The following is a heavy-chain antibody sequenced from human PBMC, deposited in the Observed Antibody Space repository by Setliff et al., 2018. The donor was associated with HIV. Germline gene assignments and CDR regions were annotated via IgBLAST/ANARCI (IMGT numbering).Heavy chain of an antibody. Sequence: SETLSLTCTVSGGSISSANYYWSWIRQPPGKGLEWIGYIYYNGNAYYYHPSLKSPTTIPLDTTKNQFSLKLTSVTAADTAVYYCAREVDVVTTSYAFDIWRQGTMVTVSS. CDR3: AREVDVVTTSYAFDI. CDR2: IYYNGNAY. D-gene: IGHD2-21*02. CDR1: GGSISSANYY. V-gene: IGHV4-30-4*08. J-gene: IGHJ3*02.